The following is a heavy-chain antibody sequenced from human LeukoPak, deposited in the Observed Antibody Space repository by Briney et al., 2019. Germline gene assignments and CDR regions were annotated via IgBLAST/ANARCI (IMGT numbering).Heavy chain of an antibody. CDR3: ARDLPTVTTTDSYYYYHGMDV. J-gene: IGHJ6*02. D-gene: IGHD4-17*01. CDR1: GYTFTSYY. CDR2: INPSGGST. Sequence: ASVTVSCKASGYTFTSYYMHWVRQAPGQGLEWMGIINPSGGSTSYAQKFQGRVTMTRDTSTSTVYMELSSLRSEDTAVYYCARDLPTVTTTDSYYYYHGMDVWGQGTTVTVSS. V-gene: IGHV1-46*01.